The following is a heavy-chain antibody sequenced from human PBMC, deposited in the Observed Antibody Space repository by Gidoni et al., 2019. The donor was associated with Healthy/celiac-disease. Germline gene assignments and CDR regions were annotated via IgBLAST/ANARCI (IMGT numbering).Heavy chain of an antibody. CDR2: ISYDGSNK. D-gene: IGHD3-3*01. V-gene: IGHV3-30*18. Sequence: QVQLVASGGGVVQPGRSLRLSCAACGFTFRSYGMPWVRQAPGKGLEWVAVISYDGSNKYYADSVKGRFTISRDNSKNTLYLQMNSLRAEDTAVYYCAKDGSITIFGVVMYFDYWGQGTLVTVSS. CDR1: GFTFRSYG. J-gene: IGHJ4*02. CDR3: AKDGSITIFGVVMYFDY.